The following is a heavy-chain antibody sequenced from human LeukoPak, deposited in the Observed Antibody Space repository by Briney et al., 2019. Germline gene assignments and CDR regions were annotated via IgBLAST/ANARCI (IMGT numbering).Heavy chain of an antibody. Sequence: GGSLRLSCAASGFTFSSYSINWVRQAPGKGLEWVSSISSSSSYIYYADSVKGRFTTSRDNAKNSLFLQMNSLRAEDTAIYYCTTDTWYSAGHWGQGTLVTVSS. D-gene: IGHD2-15*01. CDR1: GFTFSSYS. J-gene: IGHJ4*02. CDR3: TTDTWYSAGH. CDR2: ISSSSSYI. V-gene: IGHV3-21*04.